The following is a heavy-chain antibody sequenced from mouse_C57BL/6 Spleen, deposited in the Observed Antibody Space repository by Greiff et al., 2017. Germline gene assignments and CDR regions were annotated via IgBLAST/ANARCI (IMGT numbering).Heavy chain of an antibody. V-gene: IGHV14-4*01. CDR3: TRGDYYGSIDY. CDR1: GFNIKDDY. D-gene: IGHD1-1*01. J-gene: IGHJ2*01. Sequence: EVQRVESGAELVRPGASVKLSCTASGFNIKDDYMHWVKQRPEQGLEWIGWIDPENGDTEYASKFQGKATITADTSSNTAYLQLSSLTSEDTAVYYCTRGDYYGSIDYWGQGTTLTVSS. CDR2: IDPENGDT.